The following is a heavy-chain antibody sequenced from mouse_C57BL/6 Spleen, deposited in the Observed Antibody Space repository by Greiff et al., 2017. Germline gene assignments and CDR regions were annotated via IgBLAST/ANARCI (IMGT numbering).Heavy chain of an antibody. CDR1: GFSLTSYG. V-gene: IGHV2-5*01. CDR2: IWRGGST. D-gene: IGHD2-4*01. J-gene: IGHJ4*01. Sequence: QVQLQQSGPGLVQPSQSLSITCTVSGFSLTSYGVHWVRQSPGKGLEWLGVIWRGGSTDYNAAFMSRLSVTKDNSKSQVFFKMNSLQADDTAIYYCAKNYGDYDEGYAMDYWGQGTSVTVSS. CDR3: AKNYGDYDEGYAMDY.